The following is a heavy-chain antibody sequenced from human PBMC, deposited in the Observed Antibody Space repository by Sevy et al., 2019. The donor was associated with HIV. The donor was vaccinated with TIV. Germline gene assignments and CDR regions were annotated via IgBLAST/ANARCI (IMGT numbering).Heavy chain of an antibody. V-gene: IGHV3-30*18. CDR1: GFSFSYYG. CDR3: ANAYSGSYSHSYLYALDV. J-gene: IGHJ6*02. CDR2: ISHDGINE. D-gene: IGHD1-26*01. Sequence: GGSLRLSCIGSGFSFSYYGIHWVRQAPGKGLDWVALISHDGINEYYADSVKGRFTNSRDNSKNTVYLEMNSLGNEDTAIYFCANAYSGSYSHSYLYALDVWGQGTTVTVSS.